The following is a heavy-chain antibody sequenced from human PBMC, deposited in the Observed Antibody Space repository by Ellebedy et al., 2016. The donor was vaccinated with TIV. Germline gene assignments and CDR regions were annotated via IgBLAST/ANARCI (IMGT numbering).Heavy chain of an antibody. CDR1: GFTFNSAW. D-gene: IGHD2-8*02. J-gene: IGHJ4*02. CDR2: IKSTTDGGTT. CDR3: THLRQSTGWD. Sequence: GESLKISXAASGFTFNSAWMSWVRQAPGKGLEWVGRIKSTTDGGTTDYAAPVKGRFSISRDDSKNTLYLQMNSLETEDTAVYYCTHLRQSTGWDWGQGTLVTVSS. V-gene: IGHV3-15*01.